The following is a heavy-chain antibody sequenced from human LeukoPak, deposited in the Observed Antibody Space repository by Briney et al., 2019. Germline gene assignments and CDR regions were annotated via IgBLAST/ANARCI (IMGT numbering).Heavy chain of an antibody. Sequence: GGALRLSCAASGFTFTSNAMSWVRQAPGKGLEWVSAISGSADSTYYADSVKGRFTISRDDSRNMVYLQMNSLRAEDTAVYYCAKASPYYDVLTGYYYYFDYWGQGTLVTVSS. J-gene: IGHJ4*02. V-gene: IGHV3-23*01. CDR3: AKASPYYDVLTGYYYYFDY. CDR1: GFTFTSNA. D-gene: IGHD3-9*01. CDR2: ISGSADST.